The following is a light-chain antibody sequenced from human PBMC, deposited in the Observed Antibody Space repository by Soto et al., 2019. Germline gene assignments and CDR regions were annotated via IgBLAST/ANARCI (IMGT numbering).Light chain of an antibody. CDR1: QSISTF. Sequence: DVQMAQSPSSLSAFVGDRVTITCRASQSISTFLNWYQQKPGKVPKLLIYSASSLQSGVPSRFSGSGSGTAFTLTISSLQPEDFATYYCQKSYSSPRTFGQETKV. CDR2: SAS. J-gene: IGKJ1*01. CDR3: QKSYSSPRT. V-gene: IGKV1-39*01.